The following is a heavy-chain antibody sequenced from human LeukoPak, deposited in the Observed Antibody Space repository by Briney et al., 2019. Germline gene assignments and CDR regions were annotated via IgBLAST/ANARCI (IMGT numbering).Heavy chain of an antibody. Sequence: GRSLRLSCAASGFTFSSYGMHWVRQAPGKGLEWVAVISYDGSNKYYADSVKGRFTISRDNSKNTLYLQMISLRAEDTAVYYCAKVPSSSSNVYWGQGTLVTVSS. CDR3: AKVPSSSSNVY. J-gene: IGHJ4*02. CDR1: GFTFSSYG. V-gene: IGHV3-30*18. CDR2: ISYDGSNK. D-gene: IGHD6-6*01.